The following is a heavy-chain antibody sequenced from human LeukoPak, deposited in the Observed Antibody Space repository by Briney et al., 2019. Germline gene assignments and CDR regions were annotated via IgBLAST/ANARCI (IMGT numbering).Heavy chain of an antibody. CDR3: ARERFGAGYCSSTSCYHHYYMDV. V-gene: IGHV4-59*12. CDR2: IYYSGST. J-gene: IGHJ6*03. D-gene: IGHD2-2*01. CDR1: GGSISSYY. Sequence: SETLSLTCTVSGGSISSYYWSWIRQPPGKGLEWIGYIYYSGSTNYNPSLKSRVTMSVDTSKNQFSLKLSSVTAADTAVYYCARERFGAGYCSSTSCYHHYYMDVWGKGTTVTVSS.